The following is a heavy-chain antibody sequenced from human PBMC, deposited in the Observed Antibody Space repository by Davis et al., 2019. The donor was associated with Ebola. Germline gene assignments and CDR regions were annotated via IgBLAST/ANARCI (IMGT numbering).Heavy chain of an antibody. Sequence: AASVKVSCKASGYTFTGNYIQWVRQAPGQGLEWMGRIIPILGIANYAQKFQGRVTITADESTTTVYMDLTNLRSEDTAVYYCAKNPEMGYYFDSWGQGTLVIVSS. V-gene: IGHV1-69*02. J-gene: IGHJ4*02. CDR2: IIPILGIA. D-gene: IGHD1-26*01. CDR3: AKNPEMGYYFDS. CDR1: GYTFTGNY.